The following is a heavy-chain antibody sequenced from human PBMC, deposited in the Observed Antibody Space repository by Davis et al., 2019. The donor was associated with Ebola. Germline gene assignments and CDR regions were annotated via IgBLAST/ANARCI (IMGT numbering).Heavy chain of an antibody. V-gene: IGHV1-2*02. CDR2: INPNSGGT. CDR3: ARDIPFDI. J-gene: IGHJ3*02. CDR1: GYTFTDYY. Sequence: ASVTVSCKASGYTFTDYYIHWVRQAPGQGLEWMGWINPNSGGTNYAQKFQGRVTMTRDTSISTAYMELSRLRSDDTAVYYCARDIPFDIWGQGTMVTVSS.